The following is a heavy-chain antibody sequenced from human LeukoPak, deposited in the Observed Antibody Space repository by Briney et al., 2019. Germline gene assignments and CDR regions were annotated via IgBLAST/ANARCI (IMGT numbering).Heavy chain of an antibody. J-gene: IGHJ4*02. CDR1: GFTFSSYA. CDR3: AKDVDSSGYYLDY. CDR2: ISGSGGST. V-gene: IGHV3-23*01. Sequence: GGSLRLSCAASGFTFSSYAMSWVRQAPGKGLEWVSAISGSGGSTYYADSVKGRFTISRDYSKNTLYLQMNSLRAEDTAVYYCAKDVDSSGYYLDYWGQGTLVTVSS. D-gene: IGHD3-22*01.